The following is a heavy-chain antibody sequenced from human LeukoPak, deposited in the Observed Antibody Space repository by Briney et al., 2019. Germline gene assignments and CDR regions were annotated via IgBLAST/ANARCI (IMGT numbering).Heavy chain of an antibody. CDR3: ARASPSYSSSWYWFDP. J-gene: IGHJ5*02. Sequence: SETLSLTCAVYGGSFSGYYWSWIRQPPGKGLEWIGEINHSGSTNYNPSLKSRVTISVDTSKNQFSLKRSSVTAADTAVYYCARASPSYSSSWYWFDPWGQGTLVTVSS. V-gene: IGHV4-34*01. CDR1: GGSFSGYY. CDR2: INHSGST. D-gene: IGHD6-13*01.